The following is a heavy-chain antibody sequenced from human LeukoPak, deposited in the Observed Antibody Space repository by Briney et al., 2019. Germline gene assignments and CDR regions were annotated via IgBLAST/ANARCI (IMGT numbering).Heavy chain of an antibody. CDR2: IIPIFGTA. J-gene: IGHJ4*02. V-gene: IGHV1-69*01. CDR3: ASLYYYDSSGYHPSPDY. Sequence: AASVKVSCKASGGTFSSYAISWVGQAPGQGLEWMGGIIPIFGTANYAQKFQGRVTITADESTSTAYMELSSLRSEDTAVYYCASLYYYDSSGYHPSPDYWGQGTLVTVSS. D-gene: IGHD3-22*01. CDR1: GGTFSSYA.